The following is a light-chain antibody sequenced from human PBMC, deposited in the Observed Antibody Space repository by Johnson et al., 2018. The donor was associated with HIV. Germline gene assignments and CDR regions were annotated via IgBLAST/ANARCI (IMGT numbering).Light chain of an antibody. CDR1: SSNIGNNY. CDR3: GTGDSSLSDWG. J-gene: IGLJ1*01. V-gene: IGLV1-51*02. Sequence: QSVLTQPPSVSAAPGQKVTISCSGSSSNIGNNYVSWYQQLPGTAPKLLIYENNKRPSGIPDRFSGSKSGTSATLGITGLQTGDEADYYCGTGDSSLSDWGFGTGTKVTVL. CDR2: ENN.